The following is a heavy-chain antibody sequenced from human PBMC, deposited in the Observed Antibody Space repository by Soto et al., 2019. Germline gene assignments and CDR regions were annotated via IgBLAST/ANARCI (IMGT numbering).Heavy chain of an antibody. D-gene: IGHD3-10*01. V-gene: IGHV3-23*01. Sequence: GGSLRLSCAASGFTFSSYAMSWVRQAPGKGLEWVSAISGSGGSTYYADSVKGRFTISRDNSKNTLYLQMNSLRAEDTAVYYCAKSDTGDILWFGEPNFDYWGQGTLVTVSS. CDR1: GFTFSSYA. J-gene: IGHJ4*02. CDR3: AKSDTGDILWFGEPNFDY. CDR2: ISGSGGST.